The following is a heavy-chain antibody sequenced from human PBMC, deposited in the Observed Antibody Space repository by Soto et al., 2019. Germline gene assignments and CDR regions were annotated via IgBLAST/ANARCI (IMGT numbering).Heavy chain of an antibody. Sequence: QVQLVQSGAEVKKPGASVKVSCKASGYTFISNGISWVRQAPGQGLEWMGWISAYNGNTNYAQKLQGRVTMPTDTSTSTAYMELRSLRSDDTAVYFCARNRGDSSYGMDVWGQGTTVTVSS. J-gene: IGHJ6*02. D-gene: IGHD5-18*01. CDR3: ARNRGDSSYGMDV. CDR1: GYTFISNG. V-gene: IGHV1-18*01. CDR2: ISAYNGNT.